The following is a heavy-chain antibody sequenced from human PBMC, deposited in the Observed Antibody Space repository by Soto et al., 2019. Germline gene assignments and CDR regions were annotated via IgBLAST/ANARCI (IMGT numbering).Heavy chain of an antibody. CDR1: GDSVSSDSAA. CDR2: TYYRSKWYN. V-gene: IGHV6-1*01. J-gene: IGHJ4*02. CDR3: ARGEQYSGRIFDY. Sequence: PSQTLSLTCGISGDSVSSDSAAWNWLRQSPSRGLEWLGRTYYRSKWYNDYAVSVESRITINPDTSKNHFSLQLNFVTPEDTAVYFCARGEQYSGRIFDYWGQGPLVTVYS. D-gene: IGHD1-26*01.